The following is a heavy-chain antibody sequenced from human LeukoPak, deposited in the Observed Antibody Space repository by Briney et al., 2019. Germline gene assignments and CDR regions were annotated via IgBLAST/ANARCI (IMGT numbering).Heavy chain of an antibody. CDR2: INPNSGGT. V-gene: IGHV1-2*02. Sequence: ASVKVSCKASGYTFTGYYMHWVRQAPGQGLEWMGWINPNSGGTNYAQKFQGRVTMTRDTSISTAYMELSRLRSDDTAVYYCARVPLYSSGXDFDYWGQGTLVTVSS. CDR3: ARVPLYSSGXDFDY. J-gene: IGHJ4*02. D-gene: IGHD6-19*01. CDR1: GYTFTGYY.